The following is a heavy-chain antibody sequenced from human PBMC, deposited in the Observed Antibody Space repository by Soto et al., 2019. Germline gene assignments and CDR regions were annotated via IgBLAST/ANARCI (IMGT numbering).Heavy chain of an antibody. CDR1: GGTFSSYA. J-gene: IGHJ6*02. CDR3: ARDCGRDYYYGMDV. V-gene: IGHV1-69*13. Sequence: SVKVSCKASGGTFSSYAISWVRQAPGQGLEWMGGITPIFGTANYAQKFQGRVTITADESTSTAYMELSSLRSEDTAVYYCARDCGRDYYYGMDVWGQGTTVTVSS. CDR2: ITPIFGTA. D-gene: IGHD2-21*01.